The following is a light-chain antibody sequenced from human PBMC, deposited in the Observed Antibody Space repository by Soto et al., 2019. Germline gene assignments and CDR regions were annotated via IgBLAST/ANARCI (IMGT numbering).Light chain of an antibody. CDR2: AVS. J-gene: IGLJ1*01. CDR3: ISYTDRQSYL. V-gene: IGLV2-14*03. Sequence: QSVLTQPASVSGSPGQSITISCSGTSSDIGSYNHVAWYQQFPGKSPKLMIYAVSDRPSGVSDRFSGSKSGITASLTISGLQTEDEAHYYCISYTDRQSYLFGTGTKVTVL. CDR1: SSDIGSYNH.